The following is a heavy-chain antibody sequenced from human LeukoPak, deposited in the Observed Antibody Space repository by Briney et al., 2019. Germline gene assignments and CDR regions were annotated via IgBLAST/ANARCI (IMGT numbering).Heavy chain of an antibody. CDR3: AREGTYDILTGYPY. J-gene: IGHJ4*02. D-gene: IGHD3-9*01. V-gene: IGHV3-53*01. CDR2: IYSGGST. Sequence: GGSLRLSCAASGFTVSSNYMSWVRQAPGKGLEWASVIYSGGSTYYADSVKGRFTISRDNSKNTLYLQMNSLRAEDTAVYYCAREGTYDILTGYPYWGQGTLVTVSS. CDR1: GFTVSSNY.